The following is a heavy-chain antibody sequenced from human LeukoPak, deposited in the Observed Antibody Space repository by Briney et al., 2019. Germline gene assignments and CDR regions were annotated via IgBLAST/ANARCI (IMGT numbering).Heavy chain of an antibody. J-gene: IGHJ4*02. D-gene: IGHD6-19*01. V-gene: IGHV1-3*01. CDR2: INAGNGNT. CDR1: GYTFTSYA. CDR3: ARDVSSSGWRNFDY. Sequence: ASVKVSCKASGYTFTSYAMHWVRQAPGQRLEWMGWINAGNGNTKYSQKFQGRVTITRDTSASTAYMELRSLRSDDTAVYYCARDVSSSGWRNFDYWGQGTLVTVSS.